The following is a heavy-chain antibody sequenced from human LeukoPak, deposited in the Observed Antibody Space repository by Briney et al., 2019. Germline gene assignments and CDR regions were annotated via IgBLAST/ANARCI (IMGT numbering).Heavy chain of an antibody. D-gene: IGHD4-11*01. CDR3: ARDQAYSFDY. CDR1: GFTFSAYS. J-gene: IGHJ4*02. V-gene: IGHV3-48*01. CDR2: IGSSSSPI. Sequence: PGGSLRLSCAASGFTFSAYSMNWVRQAPEKGLEWVSYIGSSSSPIYYAGSVKGRFTISRDNAKNSLYLQMDSLRAEDTAVYYCARDQAYSFDYWGQGTLVTVSS.